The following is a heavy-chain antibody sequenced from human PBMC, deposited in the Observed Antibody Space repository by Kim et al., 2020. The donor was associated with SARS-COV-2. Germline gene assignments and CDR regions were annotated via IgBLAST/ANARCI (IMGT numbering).Heavy chain of an antibody. J-gene: IGHJ6*02. CDR2: ISGSGGST. CDR3: AKDNYCSGGSCYLWYYGMDV. CDR1: GFTFSSYA. Sequence: GGSLRLSCAASGFTFSSYAMSWVRQAPGKGLEWVSAISGSGGSTYYADSVKGRFTISRDNSKNTLYLQMNSLRAEDTAVYYCAKDNYCSGGSCYLWYYGMDVWGQGTTVTVSS. V-gene: IGHV3-23*01. D-gene: IGHD2-15*01.